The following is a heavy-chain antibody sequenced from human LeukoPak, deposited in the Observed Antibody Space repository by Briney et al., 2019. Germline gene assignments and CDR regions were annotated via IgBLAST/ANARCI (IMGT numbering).Heavy chain of an antibody. V-gene: IGHV4-30-2*01. Sequence: SETLSLTCAVSGGSISSGGYSWSWIRQPPGKGLEWIGYIYHSGSTYYNPSLKSRVTISVDRSKNQFSLKLSSVTAADTAVYYCARDFSGNSVWSDPWGQGTLVTVSS. CDR3: ARDFSGNSVWSDP. D-gene: IGHD4-23*01. J-gene: IGHJ5*02. CDR2: IYHSGST. CDR1: GGSISSGGYS.